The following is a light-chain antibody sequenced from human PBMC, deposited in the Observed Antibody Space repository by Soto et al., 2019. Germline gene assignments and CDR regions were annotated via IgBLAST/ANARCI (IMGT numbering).Light chain of an antibody. CDR3: QQAISFPIT. J-gene: IGKJ5*01. V-gene: IGKV1-12*01. CDR2: AAS. Sequence: DIQMTQSPSSVSASIGDRFSITCRASQGISTYLGWYQQKPGKAPKLLIYAASSLQTGVPSRFSGSGSGTDFTLTISSLQPEDFGTYYCQQAISFPITFGQGTRLEI. CDR1: QGISTY.